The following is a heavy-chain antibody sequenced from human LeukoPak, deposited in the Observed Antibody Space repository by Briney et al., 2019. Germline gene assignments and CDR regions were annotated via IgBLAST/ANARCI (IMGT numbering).Heavy chain of an antibody. CDR3: TRGAAAGTWRFDY. Sequence: GGSLRLSCTASGFTFCDYAMSWVRQAPGKGLEWVGFIRSKAYGGTTEYAASVKGRFTISRDDSKSIAYLQMNSLKTEDTAVYYCTRGAAAGTWRFDYWGQGTLVTVSS. J-gene: IGHJ4*02. D-gene: IGHD6-13*01. CDR1: GFTFCDYA. V-gene: IGHV3-49*04. CDR2: IRSKAYGGTT.